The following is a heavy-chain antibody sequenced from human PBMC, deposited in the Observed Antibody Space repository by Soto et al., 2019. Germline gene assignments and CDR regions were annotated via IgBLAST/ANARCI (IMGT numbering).Heavy chain of an antibody. CDR3: RHRVLRTVFGLVTTPAIYFAF. D-gene: IGHD3-3*01. CDR2: IYWADDK. V-gene: IGHV2-5*02. Sequence: QITLNESGPTVVRPTETLTLTCRFSGFSLTTSGEGVGWIRQSPGKAPEWLALIYWADDKRYSASLKSRLTITKDTSKNQVVLTVSDLDPTDTATYYCRHRVLRTVFGLVTTPAIYFAFWAQGTPGAVAS. J-gene: IGHJ4*02. CDR1: GFSLTTSGEG.